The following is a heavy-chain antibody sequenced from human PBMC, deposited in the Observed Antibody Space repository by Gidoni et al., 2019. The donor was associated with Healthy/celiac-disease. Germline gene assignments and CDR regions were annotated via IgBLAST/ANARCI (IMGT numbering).Heavy chain of an antibody. V-gene: IGHV4-34*01. CDR3: AREFTMVRGSYYWYFDL. D-gene: IGHD3-10*01. CDR2: INPSGST. J-gene: IGHJ2*01. Sequence: QVQLQQWGAGLLKPSETLSLTCAVYGGSFSGYYWSWIRQPPGKGLEWIGEINPSGSTNYNPSLKSRVTISVDTSKNQFSLKLSSVTAADTAVYYCAREFTMVRGSYYWYFDLWGRGTLVTVSS. CDR1: GGSFSGYY.